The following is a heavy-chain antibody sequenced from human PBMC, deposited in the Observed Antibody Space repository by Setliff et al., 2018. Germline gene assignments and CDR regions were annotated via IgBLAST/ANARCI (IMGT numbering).Heavy chain of an antibody. CDR1: GASFSNYY. V-gene: IGHV4-34*01. J-gene: IGHJ6*02. CDR3: ATRTFAVIPHSGLGLDYFYGMDV. Sequence: TLSLTCTVYGASFSNYYWGWVRQPPEERLEWIGEIYKGGSTYYNPSLRSRVSMSLDTSKRQVSLNLNSVTAADTGVYYCATRTFAVIPHSGLGLDYFYGMDVWGRGTTVTVSS. D-gene: IGHD2-21*01. CDR2: IYKGGST.